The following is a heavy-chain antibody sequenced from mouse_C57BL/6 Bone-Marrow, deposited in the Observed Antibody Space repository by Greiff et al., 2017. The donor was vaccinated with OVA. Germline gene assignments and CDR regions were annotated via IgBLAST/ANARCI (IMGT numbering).Heavy chain of an antibody. CDR2: IDPNSGGT. CDR3: ARETFYGYDEVPFAY. J-gene: IGHJ3*01. D-gene: IGHD2-2*01. Sequence: QVQLQQSGAELVKPGASVKLSCKASGYTFTSYWMHWVKQRPGRGLEWIGRIDPNSGGTKYNEKFKSKATLTVDKPSSTAYMQLSSLTSEDSAVYYCARETFYGYDEVPFAYWGQGTLVTVSA. V-gene: IGHV1-72*01. CDR1: GYTFTSYW.